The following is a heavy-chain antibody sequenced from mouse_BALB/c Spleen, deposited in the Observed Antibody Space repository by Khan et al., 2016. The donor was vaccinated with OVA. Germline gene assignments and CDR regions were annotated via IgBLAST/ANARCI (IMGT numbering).Heavy chain of an antibody. CDR2: INPSNGYT. J-gene: IGHJ3*01. Sequence: QIQLVQSGAELARPGASVKMSCKASGYTFTSYTIHWIKPRPKQGLEWIGYINPSNGYTNYNQKFKDKATLTADKSSTTAYMQLSSLTSDDSAVYNCVRDGAYHRNDGWFAFWGQGTLVTVSA. CDR3: VRDGAYHRNDGWFAF. V-gene: IGHV1-4*01. CDR1: GYTFTSYT. D-gene: IGHD2-14*01.